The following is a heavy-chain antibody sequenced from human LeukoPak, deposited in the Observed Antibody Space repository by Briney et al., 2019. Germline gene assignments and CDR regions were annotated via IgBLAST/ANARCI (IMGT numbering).Heavy chain of an antibody. J-gene: IGHJ6*03. D-gene: IGHD1-7*01. CDR2: ISGSGDST. CDR3: ARDRRKFNWNYDYYYYYMDV. V-gene: IGHV3-23*01. CDR1: GFTFSSYA. Sequence: GGSLRLSCAASGFTFSSYAMTWVRQAPGKGLEWVSTISGSGDSTYYADSVKGRFTISRDNAKNSLYLQMNSLRAEDTAVYYCARDRRKFNWNYDYYYYYMDVWGKGTTVTVSS.